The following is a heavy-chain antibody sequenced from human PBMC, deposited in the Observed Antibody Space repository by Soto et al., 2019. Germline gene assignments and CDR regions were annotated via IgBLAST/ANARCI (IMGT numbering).Heavy chain of an antibody. CDR2: INAGNGNT. Sequence: ASVKVSCKXSGYTFTSYAMHWVRQAPGQRLGWMGWINAGNGNTKYSQKFQGRVTITRDTSASTAYMELSSLRSEDTAVYYCARDPEYSSSWYWNWFDPWGQGTLVTVSS. V-gene: IGHV1-3*01. D-gene: IGHD6-13*01. CDR3: ARDPEYSSSWYWNWFDP. J-gene: IGHJ5*02. CDR1: GYTFTSYA.